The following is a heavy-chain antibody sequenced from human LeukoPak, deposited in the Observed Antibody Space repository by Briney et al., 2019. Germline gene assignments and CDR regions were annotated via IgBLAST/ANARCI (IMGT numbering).Heavy chain of an antibody. J-gene: IGHJ5*02. V-gene: IGHV1-2*02. CDR1: GYTFTSYD. CDR3: ARGGSGSYFSWLDP. Sequence: ASVKVSCKASGYTFTSYDINWVRQATGQGLEWMGWMNTNSGGTNYAQKFQGRVTMTRDTSISTAYMELSRLRSDDTAVYYCARGGSGSYFSWLDPWGQGTLVTVSS. CDR2: MNTNSGGT. D-gene: IGHD3-10*01.